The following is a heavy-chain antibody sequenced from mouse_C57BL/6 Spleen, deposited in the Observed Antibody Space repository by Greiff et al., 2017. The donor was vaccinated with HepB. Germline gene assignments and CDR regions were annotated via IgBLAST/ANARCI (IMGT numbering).Heavy chain of an antibody. V-gene: IGHV1-82*01. CDR2: IYPGDGDT. Sequence: QVQLKESGPELVKPGASVKISCKASGYAFSSSWMNWVKQRPGKGLEWIGRIYPGDGDTNYNGKFKGKATLTADKSSSTAYMQLRSLTSEDSAVYFCAREGYWYFDVWGTGTTVTVSS. J-gene: IGHJ1*03. CDR1: GYAFSSSW. CDR3: AREGYWYFDV.